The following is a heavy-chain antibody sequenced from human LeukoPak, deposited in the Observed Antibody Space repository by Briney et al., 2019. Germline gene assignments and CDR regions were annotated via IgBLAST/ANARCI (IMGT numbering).Heavy chain of an antibody. CDR2: ISSSSSYI. D-gene: IGHD3-22*01. CDR1: GFTFSSYS. J-gene: IGHJ6*02. Sequence: GGSLRLSSAASGFTFSSYSMNWVRQAPGKGLEWVSSISSSSSYIYYADSVKGRFTISRDNAKNPLYLQMNSLRAEDTAVYYCARSLYYYDSSGYYRIWGDYYYGMDVWGQGTTVTVSS. V-gene: IGHV3-21*01. CDR3: ARSLYYYDSSGYYRIWGDYYYGMDV.